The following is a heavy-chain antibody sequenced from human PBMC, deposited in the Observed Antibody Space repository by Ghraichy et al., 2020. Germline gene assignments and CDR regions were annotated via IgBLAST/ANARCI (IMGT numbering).Heavy chain of an antibody. V-gene: IGHV3-7*01. CDR3: AGGGDWLIDN. Sequence: GGSLRLSCAASGFTLSRYWMNWVRQAPGKGLEWLAIIKQDGSEKHYVDSVGGRFSISRDNAENSVYLQMNSLRADDTAVYYCAGGGDWLIDNWGQGTLVTVSS. J-gene: IGHJ4*02. D-gene: IGHD3/OR15-3a*01. CDR1: GFTLSRYW. CDR2: IKQDGSEK.